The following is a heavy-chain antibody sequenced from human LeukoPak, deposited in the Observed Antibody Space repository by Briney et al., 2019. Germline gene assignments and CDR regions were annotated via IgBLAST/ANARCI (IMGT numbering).Heavy chain of an antibody. J-gene: IGHJ4*02. CDR2: IYYSGST. D-gene: IGHD3-10*01. CDR1: GGSLSSSSYY. CDR3: ARMLWFGELLYFDY. V-gene: IGHV4-39*01. Sequence: PSETLSLTCTVSGGSLSSSSYYWGWIRQPPGTGLEWIGSIYYSGSTYYNPSLKSRVTISVDTSKNQFSLKLSSVTAADTAVYYCARMLWFGELLYFDYWGQGTLVTVSS.